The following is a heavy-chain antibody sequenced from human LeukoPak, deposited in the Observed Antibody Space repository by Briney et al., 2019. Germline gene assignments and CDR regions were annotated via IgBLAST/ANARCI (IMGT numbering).Heavy chain of an antibody. CDR1: GFTFTSYG. CDR2: ISAFNGNT. V-gene: IGHV1-18*01. J-gene: IGHJ4*02. Sequence: ASVKVSCRASGFTFTSYGISWVRQAPGQGLEWMGWISAFNGNTNYAQNLQGRVTMTTDTSTSTAYMELRCLRSDDTAVYYCARDKARSRYYLDYWGQGTMVTVSS. D-gene: IGHD6-6*01. CDR3: ARDKARSRYYLDY.